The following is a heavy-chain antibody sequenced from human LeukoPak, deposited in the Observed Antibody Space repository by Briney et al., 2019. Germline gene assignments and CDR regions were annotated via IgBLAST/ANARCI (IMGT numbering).Heavy chain of an antibody. CDR3: AREGYDILTGYPLDAFDI. J-gene: IGHJ3*02. D-gene: IGHD3-9*01. V-gene: IGHV4-59*12. CDR1: GGSISSYY. CDR2: IYYSGST. Sequence: SETLSLTCTVSGGSISSYYWSWIRQPPGKGLEWIGYIYYSGSTNYNPSLKSRVTISVDTSKNQFSLKLSSVTAADTAVYYCAREGYDILTGYPLDAFDIWGQGTMVTVSS.